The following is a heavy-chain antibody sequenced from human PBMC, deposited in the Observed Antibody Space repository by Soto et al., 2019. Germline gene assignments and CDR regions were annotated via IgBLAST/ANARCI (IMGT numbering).Heavy chain of an antibody. J-gene: IGHJ6*02. V-gene: IGHV3-33*01. CDR2: IWYDGSNK. D-gene: IGHD3-22*01. CDR3: ARDGDSSGYYYSSRYGMDV. Sequence: SLRLSCAASGFTFSSYGMHWVRQAPGKGLEWAAVIWYDGSNKYYADSVKGRFTISRDNSKNTLYLQMNSLRAEDTAVYYCARDGDSSGYYYSSRYGMDVWGQGTTVTVSS. CDR1: GFTFSSYG.